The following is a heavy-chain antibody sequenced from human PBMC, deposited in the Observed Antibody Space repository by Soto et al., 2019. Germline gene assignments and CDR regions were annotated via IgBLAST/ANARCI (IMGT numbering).Heavy chain of an antibody. J-gene: IGHJ6*03. V-gene: IGHV3-23*01. CDR3: AKDLMSVNVVVPAASYYYYMDV. CDR2: ISGSGGST. D-gene: IGHD2-2*01. Sequence: GGSLRLSCAASGFTFSSYAMSWVRQAPGKGLEWVSAISGSGGSTYYADSVKGRFTISRDNSKNTLYLQMNSLRAEDTAVYYCAKDLMSVNVVVPAASYYYYMDVWGKGTTVTVSS. CDR1: GFTFSSYA.